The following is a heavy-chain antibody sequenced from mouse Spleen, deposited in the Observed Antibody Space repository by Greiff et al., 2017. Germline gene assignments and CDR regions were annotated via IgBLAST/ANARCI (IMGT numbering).Heavy chain of an antibody. J-gene: IGHJ2*01. Sequence: LQESGAELVKPGASVKMSCKASGYTFTSYWITWVKQRPGQGLEWIGDIYPGSGSTNYNEKFKSKATLTVDTSSSTAYMQLSSLTSEDSAVYYCARWGIYYGDYDWGQGTTLTVSS. D-gene: IGHD2-13*01. V-gene: IGHV1-55*01. CDR2: IYPGSGST. CDR1: GYTFTSYW. CDR3: ARWGIYYGDYD.